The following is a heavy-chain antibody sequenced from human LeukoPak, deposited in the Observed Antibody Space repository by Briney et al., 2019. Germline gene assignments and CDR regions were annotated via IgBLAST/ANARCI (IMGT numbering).Heavy chain of an antibody. CDR1: GGSISSSSYY. CDR2: IYYSGST. J-gene: IGHJ3*02. V-gene: IGHV4-39*01. D-gene: IGHD3-22*01. Sequence: SETLSITCTVSGGSISSSSYYWGWIRQPPGKGLEWIGSIYYSGSTYYNPSLKSRVTISVDTSKNQFSLKLSSVTAADTAVYYCARGGTMIVGVIPSGGFDIWGPGKKVTVSS. CDR3: ARGGTMIVGVIPSGGFDI.